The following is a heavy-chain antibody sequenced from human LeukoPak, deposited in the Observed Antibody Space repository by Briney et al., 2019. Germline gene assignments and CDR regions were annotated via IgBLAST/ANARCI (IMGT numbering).Heavy chain of an antibody. Sequence: GGSLRLSCAASGSTFSDYYMHWIRQAPGKGLEWVSYISTSGSTIYYADSVRGRFTISRDNAKNSLYLQMNSLRAEDTAVYFCGREHLPGAVADDGFDVWGQGTMVTVSS. CDR3: GREHLPGAVADDGFDV. V-gene: IGHV3-11*01. D-gene: IGHD6-19*01. CDR2: ISTSGSTI. CDR1: GSTFSDYY. J-gene: IGHJ3*01.